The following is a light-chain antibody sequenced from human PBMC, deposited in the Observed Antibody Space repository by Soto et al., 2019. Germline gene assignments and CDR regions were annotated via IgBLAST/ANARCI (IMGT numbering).Light chain of an antibody. CDR2: LNSDGSH. V-gene: IGLV4-69*01. Sequence: QLVLTQSPSASASLGASVKLTCTLSSGHSSYAIAWHQQQPEQGTRYLMKLNSDGSHSKGDEIPDRFSGSSSGAERYLTISSLQTEDEADYYCQTWGTGVLVFGGGTQLTVL. CDR3: QTWGTGVLV. CDR1: SGHSSYA. J-gene: IGLJ3*02.